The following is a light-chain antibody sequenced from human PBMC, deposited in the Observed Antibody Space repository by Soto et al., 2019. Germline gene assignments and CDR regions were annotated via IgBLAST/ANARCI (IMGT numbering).Light chain of an antibody. CDR3: QQYNRVLT. Sequence: DIQMTQSPSTLSASVGDRVTITCRASQSISSWLAWYQQKPGKAPKLLIYDAPSLESGVPSRFSGSVSGTEVTLTISSLQPDDFETYYCQQYNRVLTFGGGNNVEIK. CDR1: QSISSW. CDR2: DAP. J-gene: IGKJ4*01. V-gene: IGKV1-5*01.